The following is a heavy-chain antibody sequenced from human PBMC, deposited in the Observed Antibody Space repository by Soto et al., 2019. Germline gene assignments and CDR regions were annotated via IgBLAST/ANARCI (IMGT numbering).Heavy chain of an antibody. CDR2: ISSSCDKT. V-gene: IGHV3-48*02. CDR1: GFSFGDHS. CDR3: GRLPKGRLVLA. J-gene: IGHJ4*02. D-gene: IGHD2-21*01. Sequence: GGSLRLSCVGSGFSFGDHSMKWVRQAPGKGLQWVSYISSSCDKTYYADSVKGRFTVSRDNAKNALFLQMNSLRDDDTATYLCGRLPKGRLVLAWGQGPLLTVSS.